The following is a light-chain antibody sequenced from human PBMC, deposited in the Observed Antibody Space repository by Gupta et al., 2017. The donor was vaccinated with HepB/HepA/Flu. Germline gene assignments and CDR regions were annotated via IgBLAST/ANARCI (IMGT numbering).Light chain of an antibody. V-gene: IGLV2-23*02. Sequence: QSALTQPAPVSGSPGQSITTSCTGPGRDVGGYNLVSWYQQHPGTAPKLLIYDVSRRPSGVPHRFSGSKSGTTASLTITGLQAEEEADYYCYSSESNSNNLVFGGGTKLTFL. CDR2: DVS. J-gene: IGLJ2*01. CDR3: YSSESNSNNLV. CDR1: GRDVGGYNL.